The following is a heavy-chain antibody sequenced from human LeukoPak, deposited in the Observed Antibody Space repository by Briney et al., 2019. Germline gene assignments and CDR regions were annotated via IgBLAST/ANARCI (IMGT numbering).Heavy chain of an antibody. CDR2: INPNSGGT. V-gene: IGHV1-2*02. J-gene: IGHJ4*02. D-gene: IGHD5-12*01. Sequence: ASVKVSCKASGYTFTGYYMHWVRQAPGRGLEWMGWINPNSGGTNYAQKFQGRVTMTRDTSISTAYMELSRLRSDDTAVYYCATLMDIVATIPSLDYWGQGTLVTVSS. CDR3: ATLMDIVATIPSLDY. CDR1: GYTFTGYY.